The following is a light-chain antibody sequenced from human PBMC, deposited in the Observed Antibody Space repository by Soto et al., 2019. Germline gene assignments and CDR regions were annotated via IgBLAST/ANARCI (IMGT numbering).Light chain of an antibody. CDR2: EVT. Sequence: QSVLTQPASVSGSPGQSIAISCTETSSDVGGYNYVSWYQQHPGKAPKLVIYEVTNRPSGVSNRFSGSKSGNTASLTISGLQAEDEADYYCSSYTSISILEFGGGTKLTVL. J-gene: IGLJ2*01. CDR1: SSDVGGYNY. V-gene: IGLV2-14*01. CDR3: SSYTSISILE.